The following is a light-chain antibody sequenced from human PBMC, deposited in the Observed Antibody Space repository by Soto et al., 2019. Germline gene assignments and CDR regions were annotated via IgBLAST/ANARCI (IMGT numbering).Light chain of an antibody. V-gene: IGKV1-33*01. CDR3: QQYYRLPIT. Sequence: DVQMTQSPSSLSASVGDRVTLTCRASQDVTQSLNWYQQKPGKAPKLLIFDAVNLKTGVPTRFSGSGSATDFTFTISSFQPEDTGTYYCQQYYRLPITFGQGTRLEIK. CDR1: QDVTQS. CDR2: DAV. J-gene: IGKJ5*01.